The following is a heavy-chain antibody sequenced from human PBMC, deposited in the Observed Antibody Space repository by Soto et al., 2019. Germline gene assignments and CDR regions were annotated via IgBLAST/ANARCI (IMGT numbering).Heavy chain of an antibody. CDR1: GFTFSSYG. J-gene: IGHJ6*02. CDR3: AKDLDYGDYGRYYYYGMDV. CDR2: ISYDGSNK. D-gene: IGHD4-17*01. V-gene: IGHV3-30*18. Sequence: GGSLRLSCAASGFTFSSYGMHWVRQAPGKGLEWVAVISYDGSNKYYADSVKGRFTISRDNSKNTLYLQMNSLRAEDTAGYYCAKDLDYGDYGRYYYYGMDVWGQGTTVTVSS.